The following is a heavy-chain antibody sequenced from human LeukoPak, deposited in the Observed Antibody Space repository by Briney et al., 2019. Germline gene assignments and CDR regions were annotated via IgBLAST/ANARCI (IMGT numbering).Heavy chain of an antibody. D-gene: IGHD1-26*01. Sequence: PGGSLRLSCSASGFTLSNFWIHWVRQAPGKGPVWVSRINTDGSSTNYADSVKGRFAVSRDNAKNTLYLQMSSLRVEDTAVYYCARVIGWDEPFDLWGQGTMVTVSS. CDR2: INTDGSST. J-gene: IGHJ3*01. CDR3: ARVIGWDEPFDL. CDR1: GFTLSNFW. V-gene: IGHV3-74*01.